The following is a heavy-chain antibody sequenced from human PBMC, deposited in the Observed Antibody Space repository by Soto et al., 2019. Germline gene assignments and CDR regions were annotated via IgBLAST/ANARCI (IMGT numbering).Heavy chain of an antibody. CDR1: GDSISSSTYY. D-gene: IGHD3-10*01. CDR3: ARHRTNYYGSGRPFDC. J-gene: IGHJ4*02. V-gene: IGHV4-39*01. CDR2: SYYGGST. Sequence: PSETLSLTCTVSGDSISSSTYYWGWIRQPPGKGLEWIGSSYYGGSTYYNPSLESRVTISVDTSKNQFSLKLSSVTATDTAVYYCARHRTNYYGSGRPFDCWGQGTLVTVSS.